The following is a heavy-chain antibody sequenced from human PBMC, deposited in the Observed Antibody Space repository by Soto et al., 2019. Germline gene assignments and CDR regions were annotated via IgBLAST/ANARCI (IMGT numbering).Heavy chain of an antibody. J-gene: IGHJ4*02. Sequence: ESGGGLVQPGGSLRLSCTASGFTFSNSAMTWVRQAPGKGPEWVSIISAAGRSAYHADSVKGRFTISRDNSKNTLYLRMTSLRAEDTAVYYCAKDGHWLDVLLDSWGQGTLVTVSS. V-gene: IGHV3-23*01. CDR2: ISAAGRSA. CDR1: GFTFSNSA. CDR3: AKDGHWLDVLLDS. D-gene: IGHD6-19*01.